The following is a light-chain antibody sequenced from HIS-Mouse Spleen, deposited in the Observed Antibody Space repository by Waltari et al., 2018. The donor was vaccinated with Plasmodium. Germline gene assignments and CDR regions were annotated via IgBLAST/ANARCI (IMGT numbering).Light chain of an antibody. V-gene: IGLV3-10*01. CDR2: EDS. CDR3: YSTDSSGNHRV. J-gene: IGLJ3*02. Sequence: SYELTQPPSVSVSPGQTARITCSGDALPKKYAYCYQQKSGQAPVLVLNEDSKRPSGIPERFSGSSSGTMATLTISGAQVEDEADYYCYSTDSSGNHRVFGGGTKLTVL. CDR1: ALPKKY.